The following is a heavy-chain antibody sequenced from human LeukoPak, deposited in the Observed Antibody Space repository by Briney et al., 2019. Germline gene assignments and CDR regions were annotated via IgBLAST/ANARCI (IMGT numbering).Heavy chain of an antibody. CDR2: INPNSGGT. V-gene: IGHV1-2*02. D-gene: IGHD3-22*01. Sequence: VASVKVSCKASGYTFTGYYMHWARQAPGQGLEWMGWINPNSGGTNYAQKFQGRVTMTRDTSISTAYMELSRLRSDDTAVYYCARATSGYYDYFDYWGQGTLVTVSS. J-gene: IGHJ4*02. CDR1: GYTFTGYY. CDR3: ARATSGYYDYFDY.